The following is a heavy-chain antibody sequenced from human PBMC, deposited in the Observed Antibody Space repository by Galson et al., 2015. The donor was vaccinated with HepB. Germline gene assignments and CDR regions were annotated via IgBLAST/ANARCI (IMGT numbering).Heavy chain of an antibody. CDR3: AKTSLPNFWSGYSLPVYFDY. CDR1: GFTFSSYA. D-gene: IGHD3-3*01. J-gene: IGHJ4*02. V-gene: IGHV3-23*01. CDR2: ISGSGGST. Sequence: SLRLSCAASGFTFSSYAMSWVRQAPGKGLEWVSAISGSGGSTYYADSVKGRFTISRDNSKNTLYLQMNSLRAEDTAVYYCAKTSLPNFWSGYSLPVYFDYWGQGTLVTVSS.